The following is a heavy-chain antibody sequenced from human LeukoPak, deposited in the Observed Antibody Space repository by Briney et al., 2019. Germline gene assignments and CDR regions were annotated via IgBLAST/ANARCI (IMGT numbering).Heavy chain of an antibody. J-gene: IGHJ4*02. V-gene: IGHV3-23*01. CDR2: ISGSGGST. CDR3: AKPGWYTYYFDY. Sequence: GGSLRLSCAASGFTFSSYAMSWVRQAPGKGLEWVSAISGSGGSTYYADSVKGRFTISRDNSKNTLYLQMNSLRAEDTAIYYCAKPGWYTYYFDYWGQGTLVTVSS. D-gene: IGHD2-2*02. CDR1: GFTFSSYA.